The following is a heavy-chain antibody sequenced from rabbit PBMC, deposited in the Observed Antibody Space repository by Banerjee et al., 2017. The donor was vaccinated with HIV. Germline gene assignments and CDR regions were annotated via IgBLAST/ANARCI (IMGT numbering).Heavy chain of an antibody. J-gene: IGHJ4*01. CDR3: ARDLAGVTGWNFGL. V-gene: IGHV1S45*01. D-gene: IGHD4-1*01. CDR1: GFSFSSGYD. CDR2: IGAVST. Sequence: QEQLEESGGDLVKPGASLTVTCKASGFSFSSGYDMCWVRQAPGKGLEWIACIGAVSTYYATWAKGRFTISKASSTTVTLQMTSLTAADTATYFCARDLAGVTGWNFGLWGPGTLVTVS.